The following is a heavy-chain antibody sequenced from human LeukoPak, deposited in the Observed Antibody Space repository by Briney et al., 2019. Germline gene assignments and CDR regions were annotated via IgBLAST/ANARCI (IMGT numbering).Heavy chain of an antibody. Sequence: SETLSLTCAVYGGSFSGYYWSWIRQPPGKGLEWIGEINHSGSTNYNPSLKSRVTISVDTSRNQFSLKLSSVTAADTAVYYCARAGNYYYYYYMDVWGKGTTVTVSS. CDR3: ARAGNYYYYYYMDV. V-gene: IGHV4-34*01. CDR1: GGSFSGYY. CDR2: INHSGST. J-gene: IGHJ6*03. D-gene: IGHD6-13*01.